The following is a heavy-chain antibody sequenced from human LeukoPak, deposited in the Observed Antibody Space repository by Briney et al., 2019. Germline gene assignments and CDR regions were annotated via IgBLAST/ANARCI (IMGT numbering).Heavy chain of an antibody. CDR1: GGSISSYY. CDR3: ARGGSSWDEGFDY. Sequence: PSETLSLICTVSGGSISSYYWSWVRQPPGKGLEGSGYIYYSGSTNYNPSLKSRVTISVDTSENQFSLKLSSVTAADPAVYYCARGGSSWDEGFDYWGQGTLVTVSS. V-gene: IGHV4-59*01. D-gene: IGHD6-13*01. CDR2: IYYSGST. J-gene: IGHJ4*02.